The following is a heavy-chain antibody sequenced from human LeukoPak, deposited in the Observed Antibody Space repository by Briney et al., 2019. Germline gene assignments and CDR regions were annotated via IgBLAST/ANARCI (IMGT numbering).Heavy chain of an antibody. Sequence: GGSLRLSCEDSGFTFRSYEMNWVRQAPGKGLEWIAYLSSSGSAFPYADSVKGRFTIARDNAKNSVYLEMNSLRADDTAVYYCTRSARLMKGVVEVTALDDWGQGTLVTVSS. CDR3: TRSARLMKGVVEVTALDD. CDR2: LSSSGSAF. D-gene: IGHD3-3*01. V-gene: IGHV3-48*03. J-gene: IGHJ4*02. CDR1: GFTFRSYE.